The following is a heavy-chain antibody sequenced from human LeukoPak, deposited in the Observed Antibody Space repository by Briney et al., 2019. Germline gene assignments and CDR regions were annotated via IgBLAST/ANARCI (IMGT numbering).Heavy chain of an antibody. CDR3: ARSPRFGSGSYSIDY. CDR1: GYSVSSDSYY. V-gene: IGHV4-61*03. J-gene: IGHJ4*02. CDR2: IYYSGTT. Sequence: SETLSLTCTVSGYSVSSDSYYWSWIRQPPGKGLEWIAYIYYSGTTKYNPSLKSRVTIAVDTSKNHFSLKLSSVTAADTAVYYCARSPRFGSGSYSIDYWGQGTLVTVSS. D-gene: IGHD3-10*01.